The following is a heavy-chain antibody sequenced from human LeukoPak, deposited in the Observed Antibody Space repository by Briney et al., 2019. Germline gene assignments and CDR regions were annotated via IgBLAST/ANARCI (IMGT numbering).Heavy chain of an antibody. D-gene: IGHD2-2*01. CDR2: ISAYNGNT. V-gene: IGHV1-18*01. CDR3: ARVVPAAKIYHYYMDV. Sequence: ASVKVSCKASGYTFTSYGISWVRQAPGQGLEWIGWISAYNGNTNYAQKLQGRVTMTTDTSTSTAYMELRSLRSDDTAVYYCARVVPAAKIYHYYMDVWGKGTTVTVSS. CDR1: GYTFTSYG. J-gene: IGHJ6*03.